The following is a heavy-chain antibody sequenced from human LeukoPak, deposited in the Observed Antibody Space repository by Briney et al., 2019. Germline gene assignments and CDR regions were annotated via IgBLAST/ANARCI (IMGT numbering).Heavy chain of an antibody. CDR1: GGTFSSYA. V-gene: IGHV1-69*05. Sequence: ASVKVSCKASGGTFSSYAISWVRQAPGQGLECMGGIIPIFGTANYAQKLQGRVTMTTDTSTTTVYMELRSLRSDDTAVYYCAREGMTVASALDYWGQGTLVTVSS. CDR2: IIPIFGTA. D-gene: IGHD6-19*01. CDR3: AREGMTVASALDY. J-gene: IGHJ4*02.